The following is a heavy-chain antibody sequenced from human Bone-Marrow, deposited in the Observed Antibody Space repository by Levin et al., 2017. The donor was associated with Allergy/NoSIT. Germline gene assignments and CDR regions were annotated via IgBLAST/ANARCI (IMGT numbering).Heavy chain of an antibody. CDR1: GFTFSSYS. J-gene: IGHJ4*02. CDR2: ISSSSHYT. V-gene: IGHV3-21*01. D-gene: IGHD3-22*01. CDR3: ARDNYEITDYYYAFDS. Sequence: GESLKISCAASGFTFSSYSMNWVRQAPGKGLEWVSFISSSSHYTFYADSVKGRFTISRDNSKNSLYLQINSLRAEDTAMYYCARDNYEITDYYYAFDSWGQGTLVTVSS.